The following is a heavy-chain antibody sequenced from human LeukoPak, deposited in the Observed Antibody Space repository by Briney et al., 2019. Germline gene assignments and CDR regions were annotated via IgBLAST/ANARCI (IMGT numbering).Heavy chain of an antibody. Sequence: QPGGSLRLSCAASGFTVSSNYMSWVRQAPGKGLEWVSVIYSGGSTYYADSVKGRFTISRDNSKNTLYLQMNSLRAEDTAVYYCARAAAGRRGYYFDYWGQGTLVTVSS. D-gene: IGHD6-13*01. J-gene: IGHJ4*02. CDR1: GFTVSSNY. CDR2: IYSGGST. V-gene: IGHV3-66*01. CDR3: ARAAAGRRGYYFDY.